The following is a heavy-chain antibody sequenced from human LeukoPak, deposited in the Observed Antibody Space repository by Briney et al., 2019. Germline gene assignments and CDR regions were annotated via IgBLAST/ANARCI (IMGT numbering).Heavy chain of an antibody. CDR3: ARAIGDCTNGVCYRDY. J-gene: IGHJ4*02. CDR2: ISAYNGNT. Sequence: ASVKVSCKASGYTFTSYGISWVRQAPGQGLEWMGWISAYNGNTNYAQKLQGRVTMTIDTSTSTAYMELRSLRSDDTAVYYCARAIGDCTNGVCYRDYWGQGTLVTVSS. CDR1: GYTFTSYG. D-gene: IGHD2-8*01. V-gene: IGHV1-18*01.